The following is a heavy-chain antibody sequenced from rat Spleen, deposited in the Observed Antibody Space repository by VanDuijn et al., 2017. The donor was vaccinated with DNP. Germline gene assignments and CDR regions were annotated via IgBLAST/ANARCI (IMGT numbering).Heavy chain of an antibody. CDR1: GFSLTSYG. Sequence: QVQMKETGPGLVQTTQTLSVTCTVSGFSLTSYGVHWVRQAPGKGLEWIGAIWSGGSTVYNSALKSRLSISRDTSKSQVFLKMNSVQTEDTAMYFCARSLATVVPTGAMDAWGQGTSVTVSS. D-gene: IGHD1-3*01. CDR3: ARSLATVVPTGAMDA. J-gene: IGHJ4*01. CDR2: IWSGGST. V-gene: IGHV2-77*01.